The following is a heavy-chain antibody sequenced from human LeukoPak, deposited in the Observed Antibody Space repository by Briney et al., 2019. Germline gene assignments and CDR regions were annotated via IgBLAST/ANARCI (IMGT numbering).Heavy chain of an antibody. J-gene: IGHJ4*02. CDR3: TTGLSLVVTIREVDY. CDR2: IRSKAYGGTT. D-gene: IGHD5-12*01. Sequence: PGGSLRLSCTASGFTFGDYAMSWFRQAPGKGLEWVGFIRSKAYGGTTEYAASVKGRFTISRDDSKSIAYLQMNSLKTEDTAVYYCTTGLSLVVTIREVDYWGQGTLVTVSS. V-gene: IGHV3-49*03. CDR1: GFTFGDYA.